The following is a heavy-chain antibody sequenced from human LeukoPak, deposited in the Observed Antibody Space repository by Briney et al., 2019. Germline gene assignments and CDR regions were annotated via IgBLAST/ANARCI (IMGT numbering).Heavy chain of an antibody. CDR3: ARGYGYQNFDY. V-gene: IGHV4-4*07. CDR1: GGSISHYY. J-gene: IGHJ4*02. Sequence: SETLSLTCTVSGGSISHYYWSWIRQPAGKGLEWIGRIYTTGNTNYNPSLKSRVTMSVDTSENQVSLNLNSMTAADTAVYYCARGYGYQNFDYWGQGTLVTVSS. D-gene: IGHD5-24*01. CDR2: IYTTGNT.